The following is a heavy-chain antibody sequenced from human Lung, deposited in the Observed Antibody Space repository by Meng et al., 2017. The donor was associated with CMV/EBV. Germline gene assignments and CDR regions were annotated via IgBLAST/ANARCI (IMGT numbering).Heavy chain of an antibody. V-gene: IGHV4-31*03. CDR2: TYSDGTT. Sequence: CSVPRGPKSSGGYCWSWISQNPEKGLEWIGYTYSDGTTHYNPSLRSRISISVDTSKKQFYLKLDSVTAADTAVYYCARQAPDNYFDTWGQGALVTVSS. J-gene: IGHJ5*02. CDR3: ARQAPDNYFDT. CDR1: RGPKSSGGYC.